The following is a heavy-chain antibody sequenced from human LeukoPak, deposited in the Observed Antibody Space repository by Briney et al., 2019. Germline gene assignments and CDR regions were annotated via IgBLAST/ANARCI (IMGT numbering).Heavy chain of an antibody. D-gene: IGHD6-13*01. V-gene: IGHV3-48*03. CDR1: GLTFDSYD. CDR3: VPPAAGLHRTISTEYFQH. J-gene: IGHJ1*01. CDR2: ISASGISK. Sequence: GGSLRLSCAAAGLTFDSYDMYWVRQSPGKGPEWVSYISASGISKKYADSVKGRFTISRDNAKNLVYLQMDSLRAEDTAVYYCVPPAAGLHRTISTEYFQHWGQGTPVIVSS.